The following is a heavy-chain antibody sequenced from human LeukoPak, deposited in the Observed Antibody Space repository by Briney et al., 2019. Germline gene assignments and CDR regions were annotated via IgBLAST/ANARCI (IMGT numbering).Heavy chain of an antibody. V-gene: IGHV3-23*01. CDR1: GFTFSSYA. CDR2: ISGSGGST. Sequence: GGSLRLSCAASGFTFSSYAMSWVRQAPGKGLEWVSAISGSGGSTYYADSVKGRFTISRDNSKNTLYLQMNSLRAEDTAVYYCAKRGQGSSWPPDYYYMDVWGKGTTVTVSS. D-gene: IGHD6-13*01. CDR3: AKRGQGSSWPPDYYYMDV. J-gene: IGHJ6*03.